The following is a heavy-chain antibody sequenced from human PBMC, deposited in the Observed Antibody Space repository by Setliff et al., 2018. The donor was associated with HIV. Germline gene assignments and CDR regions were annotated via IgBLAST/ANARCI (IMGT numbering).Heavy chain of an antibody. Sequence: PGGSLRLSCEASGFTFSTYSMNWVRQAPGKGLEWVSSISSSSSYIYYADSVKGRFTISRDNAKNSLYLQMNSLRAEDTVVYYCARDFRRYFDYYYYGMDVWGQGTTVTVSS. CDR2: ISSSSSYI. V-gene: IGHV3-21*01. CDR3: ARDFRRYFDYYYYGMDV. CDR1: GFTFSTYS. D-gene: IGHD3-9*01. J-gene: IGHJ6*02.